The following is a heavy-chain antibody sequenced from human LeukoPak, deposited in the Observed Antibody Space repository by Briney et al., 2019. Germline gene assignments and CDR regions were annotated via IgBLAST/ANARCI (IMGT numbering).Heavy chain of an antibody. V-gene: IGHV3-64*04. Sequence: PGGSLRLSCSASGFTFSFYAMGWVRQAPGKGLEYVSAISSNGGNTYYADSVKGRFTISRDNAKNSLYLQMNSLRAEDTAVYYCARGAIYDSSGYRWFDPWGQGTLVTVSS. J-gene: IGHJ5*02. CDR2: ISSNGGNT. CDR1: GFTFSFYA. CDR3: ARGAIYDSSGYRWFDP. D-gene: IGHD3-22*01.